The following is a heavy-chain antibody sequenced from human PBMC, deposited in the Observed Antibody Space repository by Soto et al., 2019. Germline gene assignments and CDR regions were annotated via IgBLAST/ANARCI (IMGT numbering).Heavy chain of an antibody. CDR2: IIPIFGTA. J-gene: IGHJ4*02. D-gene: IGHD5-12*01. Sequence: QVQLVQSGAEVQKPGSSVKVSCKASGGTFSSYAISWVRQAPGQGLEWMGGIIPIFGTANYAQKFQGRVTITADESTSTAYMELSSLRSEDTAVYYCARSGYEMATISEFDYWGQGTLVTVSS. CDR1: GGTFSSYA. CDR3: ARSGYEMATISEFDY. V-gene: IGHV1-69*01.